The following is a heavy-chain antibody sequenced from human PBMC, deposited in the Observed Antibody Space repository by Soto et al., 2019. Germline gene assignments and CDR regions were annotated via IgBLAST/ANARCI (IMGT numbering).Heavy chain of an antibody. CDR1: GYTFTSYA. CDR2: INAGNGNT. CDR3: VRSAAAGTPHPPFDY. V-gene: IGHV1-3*01. Sequence: ASVKVSCKASGYTFTSYAMRWVRQAPGQRLEWMGWINAGNGNTKYSQKFQGRVTITRDTSASTAYMELSSLRSEDTAVYYCVRSAAAGTPHPPFDYWGQGTLVTVSS. J-gene: IGHJ4*02. D-gene: IGHD6-13*01.